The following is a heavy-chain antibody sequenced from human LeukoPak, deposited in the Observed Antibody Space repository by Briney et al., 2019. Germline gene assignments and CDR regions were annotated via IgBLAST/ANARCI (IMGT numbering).Heavy chain of an antibody. V-gene: IGHV3-7*01. D-gene: IGHD4-23*01. CDR2: MKEDGSEK. CDR1: GFTFSSYG. J-gene: IGHJ4*02. CDR3: VTRGTVGD. Sequence: GGSLRLSCAASGFTFSSYGMHWVRQAPGKGLEWVANMKEDGSEKYYVDSVKGRFTVSRDNAKNSLYLQMDSLRVEDTAVYYCVTRGTVGDWGQGTPVTVSS.